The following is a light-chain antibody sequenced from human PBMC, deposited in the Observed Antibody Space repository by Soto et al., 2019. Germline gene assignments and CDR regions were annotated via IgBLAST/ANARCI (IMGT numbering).Light chain of an antibody. CDR1: QDISNY. CDR2: DAS. V-gene: IGKV1-33*01. Sequence: DIQMTQSPSSLSASVGDRVTITCQASQDISNYLNWYQQKPGKAPKLLIYDASNLETGVPSRFSGSGPGTDFTFTISSLQPEDIATYYCQQYDNLPGFTFGPGTKVDIK. J-gene: IGKJ3*01. CDR3: QQYDNLPGFT.